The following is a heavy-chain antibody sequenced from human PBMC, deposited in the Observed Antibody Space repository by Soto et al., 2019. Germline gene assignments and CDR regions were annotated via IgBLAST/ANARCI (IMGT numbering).Heavy chain of an antibody. CDR3: ARGGSAIFDY. V-gene: IGHV1-3*01. CDR1: GYTLSSYA. CDR2: IDAGSSNT. D-gene: IGHD2-2*01. J-gene: IGHJ4*02. Sequence: ASVKVSCKASGYTLSSYALHWVRQGPGQRLEWMGRIDAGSSNTKYSQKFQGRVTITRDTSATTAYMELSSLRYEDTAVYFCARGGSAIFDYWGQGTLVTVSS.